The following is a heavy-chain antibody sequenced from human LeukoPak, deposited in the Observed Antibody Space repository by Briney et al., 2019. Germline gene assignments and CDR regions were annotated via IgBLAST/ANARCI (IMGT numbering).Heavy chain of an antibody. V-gene: IGHV3-33*01. D-gene: IGHD6-6*01. CDR3: ARAHSSSSTFDL. Sequence: PGGSLRLSCTAPGFTFSDYGINWVRKAPGQGLKWVALIWYDGSKKYYADSVKGRFTISRDNTKNTLYLQLNSLRADDTAVYYCARAHSSSSTFDLWGQGTLVTVSS. CDR2: IWYDGSKK. J-gene: IGHJ4*02. CDR1: GFTFSDYG.